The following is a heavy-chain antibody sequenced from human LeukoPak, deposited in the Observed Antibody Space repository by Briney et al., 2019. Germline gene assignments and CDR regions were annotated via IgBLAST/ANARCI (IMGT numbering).Heavy chain of an antibody. CDR1: GYTFTSYG. CDR3: ARVGTTMIVRAFAY. Sequence: ASVKVSCKASGYTFTSYGISWVRQAPGQGLEWMGWISAYKGNTNYAQKLQGRVTMTTDTPTSTAYMELRSMRSDDTAVYYCARVGTTMIVRAFAYWGQGTLVTVSS. J-gene: IGHJ4*02. D-gene: IGHD3-22*01. V-gene: IGHV1-18*01. CDR2: ISAYKGNT.